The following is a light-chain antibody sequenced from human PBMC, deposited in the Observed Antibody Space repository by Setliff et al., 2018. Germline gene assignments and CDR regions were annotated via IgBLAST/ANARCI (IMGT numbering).Light chain of an antibody. CDR3: NAYTSGTTYV. CDR1: SSDVGGYNY. CDR2: EVT. V-gene: IGLV2-14*01. J-gene: IGLJ1*01. Sequence: QSALAQPAAVSGSPGQSIAISCTGTSSDVGGYNYVSWYQHHPGKPPKLMIFEVTKRPSGVSDRFSGSKSGNTASLTISGLQTEDEADYYCNAYTSGTTYVFGTGTKGTVL.